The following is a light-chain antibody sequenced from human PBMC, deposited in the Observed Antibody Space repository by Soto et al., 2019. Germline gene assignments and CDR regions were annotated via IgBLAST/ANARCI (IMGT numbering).Light chain of an antibody. Sequence: EIVMTQSPATLSVSPGERATLSCRARQSISSDLAWYQQKPGQAPRLLIYGASTRATGIPARFSGSGSGTEFTLTISSLQSEDLAVYYCHQYDNWPPITVGQGTRLEIK. J-gene: IGKJ5*01. V-gene: IGKV3-15*01. CDR1: QSISSD. CDR3: HQYDNWPPIT. CDR2: GAS.